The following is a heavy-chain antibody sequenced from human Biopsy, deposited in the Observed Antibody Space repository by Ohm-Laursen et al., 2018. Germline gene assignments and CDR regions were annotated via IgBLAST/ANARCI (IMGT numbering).Heavy chain of an antibody. CDR2: IQRDGSEK. CDR1: GFTFSNYW. D-gene: IGHD6-13*01. CDR3: ARATSTAGTGYFDY. Sequence: SLRLSCSASGFTFSNYWMNWVRQAPGKGLAWVAKIQRDGSEKYYVDSVTGRFTISRDNAKNSMYLQMNSLRAEDTALYYCARATSTAGTGYFDYWGQGILVTVSS. V-gene: IGHV3-7*01. J-gene: IGHJ4*02.